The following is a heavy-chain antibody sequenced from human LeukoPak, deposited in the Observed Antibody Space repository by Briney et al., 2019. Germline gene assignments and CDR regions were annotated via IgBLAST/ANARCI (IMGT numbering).Heavy chain of an antibody. J-gene: IGHJ4*02. CDR2: IYYSGST. V-gene: IGHV4-39*07. CDR1: GGSISSSSYY. Sequence: SETLSLTCIVSGGSISSSSYYWGWIRQPPGKGLEWIGSIYYSGSTYYNPSPKSRVTISVDTSKNQFSLKLSSVTAADTAVYYCARDRFPGYSYGFASDYWGQGTLVTVSS. CDR3: ARDRFPGYSYGFASDY. D-gene: IGHD5-18*01.